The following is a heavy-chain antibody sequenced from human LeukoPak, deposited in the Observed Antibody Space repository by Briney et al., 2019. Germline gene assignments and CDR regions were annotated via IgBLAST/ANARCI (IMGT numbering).Heavy chain of an antibody. CDR1: GDSISRNTYH. CDR3: GRLNTDWGFLFDS. CDR2: IYYSGSI. Sequence: PSETLSLTCIVSGDSISRNTYHWGWVRQPPGKGLEWIGTIYYSGSIYYNQSLRGRVALSVDTSKNQFSLKLTSVTAADTAVYYYGRLNTDWGFLFDSWGQGTLVTVSS. D-gene: IGHD7-27*01. V-gene: IGHV4-39*01. J-gene: IGHJ4*02.